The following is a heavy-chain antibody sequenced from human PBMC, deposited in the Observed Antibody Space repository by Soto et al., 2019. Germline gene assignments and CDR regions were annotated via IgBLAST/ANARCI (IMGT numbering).Heavy chain of an antibody. V-gene: IGHV1-46*01. CDR3: ACRRDGYNRRKWYFDL. CDR2: INPTGDRT. CDR1: GYSFTSLY. J-gene: IGHJ2*01. D-gene: IGHD5-12*01. Sequence: QVQLVQSGAEVKKPGASVKVSCKASGYSFTSLYMHWVRQAPGQGLEWMGIINPTGDRTNYAQKSQSRDTMTRNTSTTTVYMELSSLRTEATAVYDCACRRDGYNRRKWYFDLWGRGTLVIVSS.